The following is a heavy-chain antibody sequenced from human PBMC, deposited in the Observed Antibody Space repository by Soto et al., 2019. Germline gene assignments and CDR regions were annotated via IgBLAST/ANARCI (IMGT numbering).Heavy chain of an antibody. CDR1: GFTLTSHA. Sequence: EVQLVESGGGLVQPGGSLRLSCAASGFTLTSHAMHWVRQAPGKGLEYVSSMTSNGDRADYANSVKGRFTVSRDESKNTLYLQMDSLRTEDMAVYYCARERGEYTSGWYDYWGQGTLVTVSS. D-gene: IGHD6-19*01. J-gene: IGHJ4*02. V-gene: IGHV3-64*01. CDR3: ARERGEYTSGWYDY. CDR2: MTSNGDRA.